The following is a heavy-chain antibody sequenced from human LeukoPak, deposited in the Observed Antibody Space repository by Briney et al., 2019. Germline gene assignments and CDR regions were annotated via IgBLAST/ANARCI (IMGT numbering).Heavy chain of an antibody. D-gene: IGHD3-22*01. CDR2: VTPIFGTA. CDR3: AAYYYDSSGYALPYFQH. Sequence: ASVKVSCEASGGTFSSYAISWVRQAPGQGLEWMGRVTPIFGTANYAQKFQGRVTITTDESTSTAYMELSSLRSEDTAVYYCAAYYYDSSGYALPYFQHWGQGTLVTVSS. V-gene: IGHV1-69*05. J-gene: IGHJ1*01. CDR1: GGTFSSYA.